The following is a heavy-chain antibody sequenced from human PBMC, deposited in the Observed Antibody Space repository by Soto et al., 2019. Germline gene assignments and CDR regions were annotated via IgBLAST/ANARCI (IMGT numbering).Heavy chain of an antibody. J-gene: IGHJ4*02. Sequence: SETLSLTCSVSGASMNNYYGSWVRQPPGKGLEWIGYMYYSGSSNYNSSLKSRVTVSVDTSKNQFSLKLSSVTAADTAVYYCARGKLSDYVWGSYRYHFDYWGQGTVVTVSS. CDR1: GASMNNYY. CDR3: ARGKLSDYVWGSYRYHFDY. V-gene: IGHV4-59*12. CDR2: MYYSGSS. D-gene: IGHD3-16*02.